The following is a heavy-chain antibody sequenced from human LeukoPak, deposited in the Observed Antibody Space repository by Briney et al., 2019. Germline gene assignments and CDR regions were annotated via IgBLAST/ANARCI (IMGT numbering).Heavy chain of an antibody. J-gene: IGHJ4*02. D-gene: IGHD1-26*01. CDR2: IRSKANSYAT. CDR1: GFTFSGSA. V-gene: IGHV3-73*01. CDR3: TRLAGATPFDY. Sequence: PGGSLRLSCAASGFTFSGSAMHWVRQASGKGLEWVGRIRSKANSYATAYAASVEGRFTISRDDSKNTAYLQMNSLKTEDTAVYYCTRLAGATPFDYWGQGTLVTVSS.